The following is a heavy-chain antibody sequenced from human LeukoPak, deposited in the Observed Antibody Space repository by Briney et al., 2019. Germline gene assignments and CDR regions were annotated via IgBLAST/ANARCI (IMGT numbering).Heavy chain of an antibody. J-gene: IGHJ6*02. Sequence: PSETLSLTCTVSGGSTSSSSYYWGWIRQPPGKGLEWIGSIYYSGSTYYNPSLKSRVTISVDTSKNQFSLKLSSVTAADTAVYYCARIYSNYIGYYYYGMDVWGQGTTVTVSS. CDR3: ARIYSNYIGYYYYGMDV. D-gene: IGHD4-11*01. V-gene: IGHV4-39*01. CDR2: IYYSGST. CDR1: GGSTSSSSYY.